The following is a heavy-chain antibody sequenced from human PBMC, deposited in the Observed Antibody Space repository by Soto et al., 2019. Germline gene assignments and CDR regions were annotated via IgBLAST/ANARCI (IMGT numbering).Heavy chain of an antibody. CDR2: INSDASST. Sequence: LRLSCAASGFTFSSYWVHWVRQATGKVLVWVSRINSDASSTSYADAVQGRFSISRDNAKNTLYLQMNSLRAAETAVYYCQGMVPSSRHYGMEVCGQGTTVTVSS. CDR3: QGMVPSSRHYGMEV. CDR1: GFTFSSYW. J-gene: IGHJ6*02. D-gene: IGHD6-19*01. V-gene: IGHV3-74*01.